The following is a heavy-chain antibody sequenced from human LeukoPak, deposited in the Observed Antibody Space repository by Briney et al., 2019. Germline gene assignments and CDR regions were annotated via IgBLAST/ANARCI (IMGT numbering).Heavy chain of an antibody. Sequence: GASVKVSCKASGYTFTGYYMHWVRQAPGQGLEWMGWINPNSGGTNFAQKFQGRVTMTRDTSISTAYMELSRLRSDDTAVYYCARDGIAVAAGSDPWGQGTLVTVSS. CDR2: INPNSGGT. CDR1: GYTFTGYY. J-gene: IGHJ5*02. D-gene: IGHD6-19*01. V-gene: IGHV1-2*02. CDR3: ARDGIAVAAGSDP.